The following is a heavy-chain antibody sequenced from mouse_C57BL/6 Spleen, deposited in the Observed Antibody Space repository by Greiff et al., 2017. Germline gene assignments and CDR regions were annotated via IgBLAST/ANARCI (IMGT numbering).Heavy chain of an antibody. D-gene: IGHD1-1*01. CDR2: IYPGDGDT. V-gene: IGHV1-80*01. J-gene: IGHJ1*03. Sequence: VKLKESGAELVKPGASVKISCKASGYAFSSYWMNWVKQRPGKGLEWIGQIYPGDGDTNYNGKFKGKATLTADKSSSTAYMQLSSLTSEDSAVYFCARWITTVRYFDVWGTGTTVTVSS. CDR1: GYAFSSYW. CDR3: ARWITTVRYFDV.